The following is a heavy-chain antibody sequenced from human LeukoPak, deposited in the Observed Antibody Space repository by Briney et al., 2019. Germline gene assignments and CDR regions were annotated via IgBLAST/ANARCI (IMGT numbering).Heavy chain of an antibody. CDR2: ISGSGGST. J-gene: IGHJ4*02. CDR3: AKVARMTIFGVAITPIDY. Sequence: PGGSLRLSCAASGFTFSSYAMSWVRQAPGKGLEWVSAISGSGGSTYYADSVKGRFTISRDNSKNTLYLQMSSLRAEDTALYYCAKVARMTIFGVAITPIDYWGQGTLVTVSS. D-gene: IGHD3-3*01. V-gene: IGHV3-23*01. CDR1: GFTFSSYA.